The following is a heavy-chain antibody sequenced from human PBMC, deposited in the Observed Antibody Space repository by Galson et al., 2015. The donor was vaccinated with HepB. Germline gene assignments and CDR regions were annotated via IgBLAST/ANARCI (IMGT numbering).Heavy chain of an antibody. V-gene: IGHV3-7*01. CDR1: GFNSSIFW. D-gene: IGHD3-16*01. CDR3: ARDQGDDYVNYYYYHGMDV. Sequence: SLRLSCAGSGFNSSIFWMSWVRQAPGKGLEWVANIKQDGREKYYADSVKGRFTISRDNSKNALYLQMNSLRAEDTAVYYCARDQGDDYVNYYYYHGMDVWGQGTTVTVSS. J-gene: IGHJ6*02. CDR2: IKQDGREK.